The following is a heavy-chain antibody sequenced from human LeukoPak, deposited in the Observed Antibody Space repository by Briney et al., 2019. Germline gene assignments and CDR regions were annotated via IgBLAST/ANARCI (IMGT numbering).Heavy chain of an antibody. CDR3: AKANSGSYRAAFDI. Sequence: PGGSLRLSCAASGFTFSDYYMRWIRQAPGKGLEWLSDISTSASDTRYADSVKGRFTISRDNAKNSLYLQMNSLRAEDTAVYYCAKANSGSYRAAFDIWGQGTMVTVSS. CDR2: ISTSASDT. J-gene: IGHJ3*02. CDR1: GFTFSDYY. D-gene: IGHD1-26*01. V-gene: IGHV3-11*05.